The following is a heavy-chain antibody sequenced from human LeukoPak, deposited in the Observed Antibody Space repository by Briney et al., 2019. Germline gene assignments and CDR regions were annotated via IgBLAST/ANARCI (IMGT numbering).Heavy chain of an antibody. D-gene: IGHD3-22*01. Sequence: SETLSLTCTVSGGSISSYYWSWIRQPPGKGLEWVGYIYYSGSTNYNPSLKSRVTISVDTSKNQFSLKLSSVTAADTAVYYCARAPYYYDSSGYSVGDYWGQGTLVTVSS. CDR2: IYYSGST. J-gene: IGHJ4*02. CDR1: GGSISSYY. CDR3: ARAPYYYDSSGYSVGDY. V-gene: IGHV4-59*12.